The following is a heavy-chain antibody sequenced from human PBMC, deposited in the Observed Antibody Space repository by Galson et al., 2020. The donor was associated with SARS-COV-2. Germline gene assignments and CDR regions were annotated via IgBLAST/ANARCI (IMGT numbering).Heavy chain of an antibody. V-gene: IGHV3-30*18. CDR3: AKDLKDIVVVPAALAGGCDY. CDR2: ISYDGSNK. J-gene: IGHJ4*02. CDR1: GFTFSSYG. Sequence: GGSLRLSCAASGFTFSSYGMHWVRQAPGKGLEWVAVISYDGSNKYYADSVKGRFTISRDNSKNTLYLQMNSLRAEDTAVYYCAKDLKDIVVVPAALAGGCDYWGQGTLVTVSS. D-gene: IGHD2-2*01.